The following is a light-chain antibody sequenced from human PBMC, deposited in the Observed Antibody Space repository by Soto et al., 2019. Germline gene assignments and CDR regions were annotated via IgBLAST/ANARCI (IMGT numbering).Light chain of an antibody. J-gene: IGKJ1*01. CDR3: QHYNSYSEA. V-gene: IGKV1-5*03. CDR2: KAS. CDR1: QTISSW. Sequence: SPLSGSVGDRVTITCRDSQTISSWLAWYQQKPGKVPKLLIYKASTLKSGVPSRFSGSGSGTEFTLTISSLQPDDFATYYCQHYNSYSEALGQGTKVDIK.